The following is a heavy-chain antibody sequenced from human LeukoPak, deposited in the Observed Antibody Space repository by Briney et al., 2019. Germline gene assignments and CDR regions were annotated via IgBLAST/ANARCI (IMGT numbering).Heavy chain of an antibody. CDR2: ISDTGGRT. V-gene: IGHV3-23*01. J-gene: IGHJ5*02. Sequence: GGSLRLSCAVSGITLSNYGMAWVRQAPGKGLEWVAGISDTGGRTNYADSVKGRFTISRDNPKNTLYLQMNSLRAEDTAVYYCARDNDPDYSSSPGWFDLWGQGTLVTVSS. CDR3: ARDNDPDYSSSPGWFDL. D-gene: IGHD3-22*01. CDR1: GITLSNYG.